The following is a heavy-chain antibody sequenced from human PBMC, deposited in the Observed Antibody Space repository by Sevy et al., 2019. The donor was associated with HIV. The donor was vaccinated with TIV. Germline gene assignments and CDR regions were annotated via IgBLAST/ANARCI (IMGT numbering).Heavy chain of an antibody. J-gene: IGHJ4*02. V-gene: IGHV3-73*01. Sequence: GGSLRLSCAASGFTFSASTIYWVRQASGKGLEWVGRIRSKVNNYGTSYIASVKGRFTISRVDSTNTAYLQMNSLKTKDTGVDYCTRRQYYFDTSVYEFHYLDDWGQGTRVTVSS. D-gene: IGHD3-22*01. CDR1: GFTFSAST. CDR2: IRSKVNNYGT. CDR3: TRRQYYFDTSVYEFHYLDD.